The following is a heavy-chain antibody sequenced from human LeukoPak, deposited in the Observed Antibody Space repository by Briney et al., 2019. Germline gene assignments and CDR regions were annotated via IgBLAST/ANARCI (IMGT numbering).Heavy chain of an antibody. Sequence: GGSLRLSCAASGFTFSSYSMNWVRQAPGKGLEWVSYISSSSSTIYYADSVKGRFTISRDNAKNSLYLQMNSLRAEDTAVYYCARLPPQATVTTKALPYYFDYWGQGTLVTVSS. V-gene: IGHV3-48*01. D-gene: IGHD4-17*01. J-gene: IGHJ4*02. CDR1: GFTFSSYS. CDR3: ARLPPQATVTTKALPYYFDY. CDR2: ISSSSSTI.